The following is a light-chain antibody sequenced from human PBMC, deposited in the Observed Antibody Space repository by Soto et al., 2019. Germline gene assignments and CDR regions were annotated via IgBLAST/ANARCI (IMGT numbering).Light chain of an antibody. J-gene: IGLJ1*01. CDR3: SSYTSSSTPYV. V-gene: IGLV2-14*03. CDR2: DVS. CDR1: SSDVVDYKY. Sequence: QSALTQPASVSGSPGQSITISCTGTSSDVVDYKYVYWYQQHPGKAPKLMIYDVSNRPSGVSNRFSGSKSGNTASLTISGLQAEDEADYFFSSYTSSSTPYVFGTGTKVTVL.